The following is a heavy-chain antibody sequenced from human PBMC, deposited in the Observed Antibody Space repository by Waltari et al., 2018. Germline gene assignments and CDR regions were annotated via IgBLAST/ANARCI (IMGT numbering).Heavy chain of an antibody. V-gene: IGHV1-69*01. CDR1: GGTFSSYA. J-gene: IGHJ4*02. Sequence: QVQLVQSGDEVKKPGSSVKVSCKASGGTFSSYAISWVRQAPGKGLEVMGGNSPIIGTANYAQKFQGRVTITADETTSTAYMELSSLRSEDTAVYYCARATTVTAADYGGQVTLVTVSS. CDR3: ARATTVTAADY. CDR2: NSPIIGTA. D-gene: IGHD4-17*01.